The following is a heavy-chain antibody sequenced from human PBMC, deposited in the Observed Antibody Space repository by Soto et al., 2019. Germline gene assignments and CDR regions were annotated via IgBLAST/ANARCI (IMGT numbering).Heavy chain of an antibody. CDR3: ATRITVFGLLIPPFDP. CDR1: GGSVNGYY. CDR2: INHTGGT. Sequence: LSLTCAVYGGSVNGYYWNWIRQPPGKGLEWIGEINHTGGTHYNPSLKSRVTMSVDTSKNQFSLRLSSVTAGDTAIYYCATRITVFGLLIPPFDPWGQGTQVTVSS. D-gene: IGHD3-3*01. V-gene: IGHV4-34*01. J-gene: IGHJ5*02.